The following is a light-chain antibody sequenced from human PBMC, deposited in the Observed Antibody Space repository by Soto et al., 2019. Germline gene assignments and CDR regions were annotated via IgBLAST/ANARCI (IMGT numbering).Light chain of an antibody. CDR2: GAS. J-gene: IGKJ2*01. Sequence: EIVLTQSPGTLSLSPGERATLSCRASQSVSNTYLAWYQQKPGQAPRLLIYGASSRATGIPDRFSGSGSGTDFPLTISRLEPEDFAVYYCQQYASSPYTFGQGTKLEIK. CDR3: QQYASSPYT. CDR1: QSVSNTY. V-gene: IGKV3-20*01.